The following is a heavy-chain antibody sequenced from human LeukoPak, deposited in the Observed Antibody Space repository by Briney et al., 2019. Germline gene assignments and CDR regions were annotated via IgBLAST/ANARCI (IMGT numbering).Heavy chain of an antibody. V-gene: IGHV3-30*02. CDR1: GFTFSSYG. J-gene: IGHJ4*02. D-gene: IGHD1-26*01. Sequence: GGSLRLSCAASGFTFSSYGMHWVRQAPGKGLEWVAFIRYDGWNKYYADSVKGRFTISRDNSKNTLYLQMNSLRADDTAVYYCARDAGSYHFDYWGQGTLVTVSS. CDR2: IRYDGWNK. CDR3: ARDAGSYHFDY.